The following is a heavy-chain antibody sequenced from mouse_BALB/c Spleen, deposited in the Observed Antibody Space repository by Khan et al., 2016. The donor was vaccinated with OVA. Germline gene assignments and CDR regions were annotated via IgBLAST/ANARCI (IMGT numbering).Heavy chain of an antibody. Sequence: EVELVESGGGLVKPGGSLKLSCAASGFIFSSYAMSWVRQTPEKRLEWVATISSGANYTYFPDSVKGRFTISRDNAKNTLYLQMSSLRSEDTAMSYYARDYYDSRGALDYWGQGTSVTVSS. CDR1: GFIFSSYA. CDR3: ARDYYDSRGALDY. CDR2: ISSGANYT. J-gene: IGHJ4*01. D-gene: IGHD1-1*01. V-gene: IGHV5-9-1*01.